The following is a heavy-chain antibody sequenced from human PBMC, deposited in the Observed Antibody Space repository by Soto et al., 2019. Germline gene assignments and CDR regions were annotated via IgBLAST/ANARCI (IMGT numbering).Heavy chain of an antibody. CDR3: ARVRVTTVTNYYYYGMDV. D-gene: IGHD4-4*01. Sequence: VSYGTSSSFYGRRIIKQPGKGLEWIGYIYYSGSTNYNPSLKSRVTISVDTSKNQFSLKLSSVTAADTAVYYCARVRVTTVTNYYYYGMDVWGQGTTVTVSS. J-gene: IGHJ6*02. CDR2: IYYSGST. V-gene: IGHV4-59*01. CDR1: YGTSSSFY.